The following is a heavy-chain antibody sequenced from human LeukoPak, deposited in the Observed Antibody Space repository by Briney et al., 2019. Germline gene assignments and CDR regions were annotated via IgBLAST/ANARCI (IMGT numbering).Heavy chain of an antibody. CDR1: GFTFRRYA. D-gene: IGHD3-10*01. CDR2: ISAGGDST. Sequence: GGSLRLSCADSGFTFRRYAMSWVRQAPGKGVEWVSGISAGGDSTYYADSVKGGLTISRDNLKKTLYLQMNSLRAEDTAVYYCAKDDQVWFGELLLNWFDLWGQGTLVTVSS. V-gene: IGHV3-23*01. CDR3: AKDDQVWFGELLLNWFDL. J-gene: IGHJ5*02.